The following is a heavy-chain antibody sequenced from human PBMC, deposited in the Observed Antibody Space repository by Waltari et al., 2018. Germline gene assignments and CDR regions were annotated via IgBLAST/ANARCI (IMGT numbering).Heavy chain of an antibody. CDR3: ATHRPGGLGMDV. J-gene: IGHJ6*02. D-gene: IGHD2-15*01. CDR2: ITSEGSRT. Sequence: EVQLVESGGGSVQLGGSRRLSCVASGLPFRIFWMHWVRQAPGKGLVWVSGITSEGSRTRYADSVKGRFTISRDNAKNTLFLQMSGLRDEDAAVYYCATHRPGGLGMDVWGQGTTVTVSS. V-gene: IGHV3-74*01. CDR1: GLPFRIFW.